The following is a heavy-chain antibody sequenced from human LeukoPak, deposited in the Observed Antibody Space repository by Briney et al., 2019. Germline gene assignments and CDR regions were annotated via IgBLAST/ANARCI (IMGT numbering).Heavy chain of an antibody. J-gene: IGHJ4*02. D-gene: IGHD3-9*01. V-gene: IGHV5-10-1*01. Sequence: MGRIDPSDSYTNYSPSFQGHVTISADKSISTAYLQWSSLKASDTAMYYCARGYYDILTGYYRASDYWGQGTLVTVSS. CDR3: ARGYYDILTGYYRASDY. CDR2: IDPSDSYT.